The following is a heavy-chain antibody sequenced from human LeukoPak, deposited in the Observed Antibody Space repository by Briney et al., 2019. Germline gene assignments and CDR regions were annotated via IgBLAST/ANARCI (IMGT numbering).Heavy chain of an antibody. CDR2: IYHSGST. Sequence: SETLSLTCTVSGVSISSYYWSWIRQSPGKGLEWIGYIYHSGSTNYNPSLESRVTISLDTSKNQFSLKLTSVTAADTAVYYCARGSSGRDIWGQGILVTVSS. CDR3: ARGSSGRDI. J-gene: IGHJ4*02. CDR1: GVSISSYY. D-gene: IGHD6-19*01. V-gene: IGHV4-59*01.